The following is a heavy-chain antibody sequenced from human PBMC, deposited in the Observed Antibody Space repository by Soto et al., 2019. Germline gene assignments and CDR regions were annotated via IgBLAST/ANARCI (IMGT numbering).Heavy chain of an antibody. CDR1: GYTFTSYA. CDR2: INAGNGNT. CDR3: GRDLWLGYCSGGSCYYPSFDY. D-gene: IGHD2-15*01. V-gene: IGHV1-3*01. Sequence: QVQLVQSGAEVKKPGASVKVSCKASGYTFTSYAMHWVRQAPGQRLEWMGWINAGNGNTKYSQKLQGRVTITRDTSASTAYMELSSLRSEDTAVYYCGRDLWLGYCSGGSCYYPSFDYWGQGTLVTVSS. J-gene: IGHJ4*02.